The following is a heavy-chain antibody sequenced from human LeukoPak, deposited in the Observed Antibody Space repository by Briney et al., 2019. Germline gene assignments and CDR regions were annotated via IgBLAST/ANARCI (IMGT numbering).Heavy chain of an antibody. Sequence: KPSETLSLTCTVSGYSISSDYWSWIRQPPGKGLEWIAHIYYSGSTNYNPSLKSRVTISVDTSKNQFSLKLSSVTAADTAVYYCASTGNSGVYYYYMDVWGKGTTVTVSS. J-gene: IGHJ6*03. D-gene: IGHD4-23*01. CDR2: IYYSGST. CDR1: GYSISSDY. CDR3: ASTGNSGVYYYYMDV. V-gene: IGHV4-59*01.